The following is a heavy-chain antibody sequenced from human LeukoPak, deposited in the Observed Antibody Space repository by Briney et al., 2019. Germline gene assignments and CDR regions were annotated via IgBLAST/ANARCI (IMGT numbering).Heavy chain of an antibody. Sequence: GGSLRLSCAASGFTFSSYGMHWVRQAPGKGLEWVAVISYDGGDKYSADSVKGRFTISRDNSKNTLYLQMNGLRAEDTAVYYCAKNAHYQGYSYGGIDYWGQGTLVTVSS. CDR1: GFTFSSYG. V-gene: IGHV3-30*18. CDR2: ISYDGGDK. D-gene: IGHD5-18*01. J-gene: IGHJ4*02. CDR3: AKNAHYQGYSYGGIDY.